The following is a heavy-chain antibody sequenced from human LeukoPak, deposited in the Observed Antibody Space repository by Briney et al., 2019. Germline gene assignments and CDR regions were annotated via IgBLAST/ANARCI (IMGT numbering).Heavy chain of an antibody. J-gene: IGHJ4*02. Sequence: ASVKVSCKASGYTFTGYYMHWVRQAPGQGLEWMGRINPNSGGTNYAQKFQGRVTMTRDTSISTAYMELSRLRSDDTAVYYCARVPIAAAGTSLDYWGQGTLVTVSS. V-gene: IGHV1-2*06. D-gene: IGHD6-13*01. CDR3: ARVPIAAAGTSLDY. CDR1: GYTFTGYY. CDR2: INPNSGGT.